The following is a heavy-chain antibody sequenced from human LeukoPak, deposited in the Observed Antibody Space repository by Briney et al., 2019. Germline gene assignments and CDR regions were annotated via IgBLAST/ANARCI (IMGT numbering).Heavy chain of an antibody. CDR2: IHTSGTT. D-gene: IGHD5/OR15-5a*01. CDR1: GGSISSYL. J-gene: IGHJ4*02. Sequence: SETLSLTCTVSGGSISSYLWSWIRQSAGKRLEWLGRIHTSGTTTYSPSLQSRLTMSVDTSKSQVSLRLTSVTAADAAVYYCATEQVSASAWGFDYWGQGSLVTVSS. V-gene: IGHV4-4*07. CDR3: ATEQVSASAWGFDY.